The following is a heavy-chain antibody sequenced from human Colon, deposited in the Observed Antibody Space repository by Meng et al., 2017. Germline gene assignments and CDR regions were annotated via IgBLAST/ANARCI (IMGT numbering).Heavy chain of an antibody. CDR2: INRDGSDT. V-gene: IGHV3-74*01. CDR3: AELTSSDFDI. CDR1: GFTFSSYW. D-gene: IGHD3-22*01. J-gene: IGHJ3*02. Sequence: ESLKIPCAASGFTFSSYWMHWVRQAPGKGLVWVSGINRDGSDTNYADSVQGRFTISRDNANNTLYLQMNSLRAEDTAVYYCAELTSSDFDIWGQGTVVTVSS.